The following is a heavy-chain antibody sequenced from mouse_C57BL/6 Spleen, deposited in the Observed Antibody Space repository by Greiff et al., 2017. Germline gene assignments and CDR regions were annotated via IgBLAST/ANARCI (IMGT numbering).Heavy chain of an antibody. V-gene: IGHV5-4*01. CDR1: GFAFSSYA. CDR2: ISDGGSYT. D-gene: IGHD2-5*01. J-gene: IGHJ2*01. Sequence: EVKLMESGGGLVKPGGSLKLSCAASGFAFSSYAMSWVRQTPEKRLEWVATISDGGSYTYYPDNVKGRFTISRDNAKNHLYLQMSHLKSEDTAMYYCARDKYSNSFLDYWGQGTPLTVSS. CDR3: ARDKYSNSFLDY.